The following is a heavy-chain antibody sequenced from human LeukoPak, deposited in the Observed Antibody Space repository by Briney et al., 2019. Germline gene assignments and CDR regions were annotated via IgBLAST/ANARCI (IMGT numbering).Heavy chain of an antibody. J-gene: IGHJ6*02. CDR1: GFTFSSYS. CDR2: ISSSSSYI. CDR3: ARDATMVRRYYYYGMDV. Sequence: GGCLRLSCAASGFTFSSYSMNWVRQAPGKGLEWVSSISSSSSYIYYADSVKGRFTISRDNAKNSLYLQMNSLRAEDTAVYYCARDATMVRRYYYYGMDVWGQGTTVTVSS. D-gene: IGHD3-10*01. V-gene: IGHV3-21*01.